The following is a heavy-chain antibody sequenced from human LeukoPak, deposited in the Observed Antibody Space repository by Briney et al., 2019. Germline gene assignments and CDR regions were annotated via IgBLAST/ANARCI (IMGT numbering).Heavy chain of an antibody. CDR2: IYTRGST. V-gene: IGHV4-4*09. D-gene: IGHD1-1*01. CDR1: GDFINSHY. J-gene: IGHJ5*02. Sequence: SETLSLTCTVSGDFINSHYWSWIRQPTGKGLEWIGFIYTRGSTNYSPSLKSRVIMSGDTSKNQVSLTLNSVTAADTAVYYCARHWIETTKTYSYWFDPWGQGTLVTVSS. CDR3: ARHWIETTKTYSYWFDP.